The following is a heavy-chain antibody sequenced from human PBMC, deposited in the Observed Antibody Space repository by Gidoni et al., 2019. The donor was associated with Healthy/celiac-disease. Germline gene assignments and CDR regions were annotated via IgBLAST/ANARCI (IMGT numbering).Heavy chain of an antibody. Sequence: QVQLVQSGAEVKKPGASVTVSCKVSGYTLTELSMHWVRQAPGKGLEWMGGFDPEDGETIYAQKCQGRVTMTEDTSTDTAYMELSSLRSEDTAVYYCAGAYDSSGYPGYYFDYWGQGTLVTVSS. V-gene: IGHV1-24*01. J-gene: IGHJ4*02. D-gene: IGHD3-22*01. CDR2: FDPEDGET. CDR1: GYTLTELS. CDR3: AGAYDSSGYPGYYFDY.